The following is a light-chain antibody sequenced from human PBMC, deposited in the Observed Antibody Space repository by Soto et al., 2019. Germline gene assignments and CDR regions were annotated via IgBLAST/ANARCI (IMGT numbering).Light chain of an antibody. CDR1: XXNIGAGYD. J-gene: IGLJ1*01. V-gene: IGLV1-40*01. Sequence: QSVLTQPPSVSGAPGQRVTISXTGSXXNIGAGYDVHWYQQLPGTAPKLLIYGNSNRPSGVPDRFSGSKSGTSASLAITGLQAEDEADYYCQSYDSSLSGYVFGTGTKLTVL. CDR2: GNS. CDR3: QSYDSSLSGYV.